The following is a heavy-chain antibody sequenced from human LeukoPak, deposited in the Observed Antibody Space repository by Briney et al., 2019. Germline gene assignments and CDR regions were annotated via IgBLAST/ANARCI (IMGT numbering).Heavy chain of an antibody. J-gene: IGHJ4*02. CDR1: GGSFSGYY. V-gene: IGHV4-34*01. CDR3: ARGGRFGKKSPFDY. Sequence: SETLSLTCAGYGGSFSGYYWSWIRQPPGKGLEWIGEINHSGSTNHNPSLKSRVTISVDTSKNQFSLKLSSVTAADTAVYYCARGGRFGKKSPFDYWGQGTLVTVSS. D-gene: IGHD3-10*01. CDR2: INHSGST.